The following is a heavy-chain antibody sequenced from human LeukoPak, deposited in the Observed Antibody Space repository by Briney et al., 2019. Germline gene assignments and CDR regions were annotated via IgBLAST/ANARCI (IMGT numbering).Heavy chain of an antibody. D-gene: IGHD3-10*01. CDR2: IYYSGST. CDR3: ASLYGSGSYYPSDY. V-gene: IGHV4-59*12. Sequence: SETLSLTCTVSGGSISSYYWSWIRQPPGKGLEWIGYIYYSGSTNYNPSLKSRVTISVDTSKNQFSLKLSSVTAADTAVYYCASLYGSGSYYPSDYWGQGTLVTVSS. CDR1: GGSISSYY. J-gene: IGHJ4*02.